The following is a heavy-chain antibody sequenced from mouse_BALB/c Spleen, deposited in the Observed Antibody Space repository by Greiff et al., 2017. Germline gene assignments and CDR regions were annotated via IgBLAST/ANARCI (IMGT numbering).Heavy chain of an antibody. Sequence: EVKVVESGPSLVKPSQTLSLTCSVTGDSITSGYWNWIRKFPGNKLEYMGYISYSGSTYYNPSLKSRISITRDTSKNQYYLQLNSVTTEDTATYYCARDSSGASWFAYWGQGTLVTVSA. V-gene: IGHV3-8*02. CDR2: ISYSGST. J-gene: IGHJ3*01. CDR1: GDSITSGY. CDR3: ARDSSGASWFAY. D-gene: IGHD3-2*01.